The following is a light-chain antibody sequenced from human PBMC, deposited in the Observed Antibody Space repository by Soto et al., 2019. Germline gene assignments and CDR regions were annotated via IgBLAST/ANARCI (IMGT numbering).Light chain of an antibody. CDR1: QSINSNY. V-gene: IGKV3-20*01. CDR2: GAS. Sequence: EMVLTQSPGTLSLSPGERATLSYGASQSINSNYLAWYQHRPGQGPRLLIYGASSRATGVPDRFSGSGSGKDFSLTISRLEPEDFAVYYCQQSGSSPFTFGPGTRVDIK. CDR3: QQSGSSPFT. J-gene: IGKJ3*01.